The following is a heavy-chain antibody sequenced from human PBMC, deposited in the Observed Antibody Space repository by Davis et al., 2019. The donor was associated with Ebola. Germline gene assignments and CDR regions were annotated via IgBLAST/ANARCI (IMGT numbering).Heavy chain of an antibody. V-gene: IGHV5-51*01. CDR2: IYPGDSDT. D-gene: IGHD1-26*01. J-gene: IGHJ6*02. CDR3: ARFLVGATDYYYGMDV. Sequence: GESLKISCKGSGYSFTSYWISWVRQMPGKGLEWMGIIYPGDSDTRYSPSFQGQVTISADKSISTAYLQWSSLKASDTAMYYCARFLVGATDYYYGMDVWGQGTTVTVSS. CDR1: GYSFTSYW.